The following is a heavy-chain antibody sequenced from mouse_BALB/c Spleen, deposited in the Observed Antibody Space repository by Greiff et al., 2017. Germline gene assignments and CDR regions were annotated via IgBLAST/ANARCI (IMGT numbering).Heavy chain of an antibody. CDR1: GYTFTDYW. J-gene: IGHJ3*01. V-gene: IGHV1-69*01. CDR3: ARSTMITSFAY. D-gene: IGHD2-4*01. CDR2: IDTSDSYT. Sequence: QVQLQQPGAELVMPGASVKMSCKASGYTFTDYWMHWVKQRPGQGLEWIGAIDTSDSYTSYNQKFKGKATLTVDESSSTAYMQLSSLTSEDSAFYYCARSTMITSFAYWGQGTLVTVSA.